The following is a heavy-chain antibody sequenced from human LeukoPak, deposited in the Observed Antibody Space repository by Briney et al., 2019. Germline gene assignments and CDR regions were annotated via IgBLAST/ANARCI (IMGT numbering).Heavy chain of an antibody. CDR2: IYYSGST. V-gene: IGHV4-30-4*08. Sequence: PSETLSLTCTVSGGSISSGDYYWSWIRQPPGKGLEWIGYIYYSGSTYYNPSLKSRVTISVDTSKNQFSLKLSSVTAADTAVYYCARQIAAAGFYYFDYWGQGTLVTVSS. J-gene: IGHJ4*02. CDR1: GGSISSGDYY. CDR3: ARQIAAAGFYYFDY. D-gene: IGHD6-13*01.